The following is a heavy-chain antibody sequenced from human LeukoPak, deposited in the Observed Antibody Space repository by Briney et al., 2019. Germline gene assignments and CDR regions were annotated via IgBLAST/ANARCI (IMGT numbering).Heavy chain of an antibody. J-gene: IGHJ3*01. CDR3: TRSDGYGLVGI. CDR1: GVSISSGSNY. CDR2: IYSSGST. Sequence: SETLSLACSVSGVSISSGSNYWGWIRQPPGKTLEWIGSIYSSGSTYYNSSLKSRVIILIDTSKNHFSLTLSSVTAADTAVYYCTRSDGYGLVGIWGQGTMVTVSS. D-gene: IGHD3-10*01. V-gene: IGHV4-39*07.